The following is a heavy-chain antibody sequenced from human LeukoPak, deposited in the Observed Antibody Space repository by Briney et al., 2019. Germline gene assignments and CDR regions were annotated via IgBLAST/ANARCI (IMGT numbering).Heavy chain of an antibody. D-gene: IGHD3-22*01. Sequence: SETLSLTCTVSGGSISSYYWSWIRQPAGKGLEWIGRIYTSGCTNYNPSLKSRVTMSVDTSKNQFSLKLSSVTAADTAVYYCARDLYYYDSSGYNSDAFDIWGQGTMVTVSS. V-gene: IGHV4-4*07. J-gene: IGHJ3*02. CDR1: GGSISSYY. CDR3: ARDLYYYDSSGYNSDAFDI. CDR2: IYTSGCT.